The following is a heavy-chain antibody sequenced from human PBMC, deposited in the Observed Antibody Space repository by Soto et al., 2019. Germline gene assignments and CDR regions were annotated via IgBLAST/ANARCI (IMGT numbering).Heavy chain of an antibody. D-gene: IGHD6-13*01. V-gene: IGHV1-46*03. CDR1: EYTFTADN. CDR2: INPSGGST. Sequence: GASVQVSCKPAEYTFTADNMQCVRRAPGQGLEWMGIINPSGGSTSYAQKFQGRVTMARDTSTSTVYMELRSLRSEDTAVYYCARASRQLANYWGQGTLVTFSS. J-gene: IGHJ4*02. CDR3: ARASRQLANY.